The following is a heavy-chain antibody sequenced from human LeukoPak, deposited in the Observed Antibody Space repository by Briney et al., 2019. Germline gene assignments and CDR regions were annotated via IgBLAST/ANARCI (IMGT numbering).Heavy chain of an antibody. D-gene: IGHD3-22*01. J-gene: IGHJ4*02. Sequence: ASVKVSCKVSGYTLTELSMHWVRQAPGKGREWMGGFDPEDGETIYAQKFQGRVTMTEDTSTDTAYMELSSLRSEDTAVYYCATVDSSGYYREFDYWGQGTLVTVSS. CDR1: GYTLTELS. CDR3: ATVDSSGYYREFDY. V-gene: IGHV1-24*01. CDR2: FDPEDGET.